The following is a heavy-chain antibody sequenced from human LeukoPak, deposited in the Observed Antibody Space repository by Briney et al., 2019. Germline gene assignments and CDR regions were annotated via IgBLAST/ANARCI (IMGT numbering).Heavy chain of an antibody. Sequence: GGSLRLSCAASGFTFSSYEMNWVRQAPGKGLEWVSYISSSGSTIYYADSVKGRFTISRDNAKNSLYLQMNSLRAEDTAVYYCAKGGVIVVAPPYFVDYWGQGTLVTVSS. CDR1: GFTFSSYE. J-gene: IGHJ4*02. CDR3: AKGGVIVVAPPYFVDY. D-gene: IGHD3-22*01. CDR2: ISSSGSTI. V-gene: IGHV3-48*03.